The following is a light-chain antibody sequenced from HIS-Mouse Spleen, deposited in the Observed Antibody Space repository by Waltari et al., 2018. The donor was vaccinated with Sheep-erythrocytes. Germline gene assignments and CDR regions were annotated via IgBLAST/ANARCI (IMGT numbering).Light chain of an antibody. V-gene: IGLV2-23*01. Sequence: QSALTQPASVSGSPGQSITISCTGTSSDVGSYNLVSWYQQHPGKAPKRMIYEGSKRPSGVSNRFSGCKSGNTASLTISGLQAEDEADYYCCSYAGSSTPWVFGGGTKLTVL. CDR3: CSYAGSSTPWV. CDR2: EGS. J-gene: IGLJ3*02. CDR1: SSDVGSYNL.